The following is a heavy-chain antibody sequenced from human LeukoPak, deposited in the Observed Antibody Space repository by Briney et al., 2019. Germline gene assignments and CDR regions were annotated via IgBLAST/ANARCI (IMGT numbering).Heavy chain of an antibody. Sequence: SETLSLTCAVYGGSFSGYYWSWIRQPPGKGLEWIGEINHSGSTNYNPSLKSRVTISVDTSKNQFSLKLSSVTAADTAVYYCARLVRYCSSTSCSEFDPWGQGTLVTVSS. V-gene: IGHV4-34*01. D-gene: IGHD2-2*01. CDR1: GGSFSGYY. CDR3: ARLVRYCSSTSCSEFDP. J-gene: IGHJ5*02. CDR2: INHSGST.